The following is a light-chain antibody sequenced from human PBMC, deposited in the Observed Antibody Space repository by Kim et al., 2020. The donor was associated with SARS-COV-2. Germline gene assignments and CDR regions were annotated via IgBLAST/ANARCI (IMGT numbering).Light chain of an antibody. V-gene: IGKV1-39*01. CDR3: QHSYTTPVT. CDR1: QSISSY. J-gene: IGKJ5*01. CDR2: AAS. Sequence: ASVGDRVTITCRARQSISSYLNWYQQKPGKPPKLLIYAASSLQSGVPSRFSGSGSGTDFTLTISSLQPEDFATYFCQHSYTTPVTFGQGTRLEIK.